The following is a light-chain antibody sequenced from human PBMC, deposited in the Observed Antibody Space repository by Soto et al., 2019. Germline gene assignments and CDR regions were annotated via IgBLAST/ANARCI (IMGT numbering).Light chain of an antibody. J-gene: IGLJ1*01. CDR2: DDG. CDR1: NIGIKS. Sequence: SYELTQPPSVSVAPGQTATITCGGNNIGIKSVQWYQQKPGQAPVLVVHDDGDRPSGIPERVSGSNSGNTATLTISRVEAGDEADYYCASYAGTKLFVFGSGTKVTVL. V-gene: IGLV3-21*02. CDR3: ASYAGTKLFV.